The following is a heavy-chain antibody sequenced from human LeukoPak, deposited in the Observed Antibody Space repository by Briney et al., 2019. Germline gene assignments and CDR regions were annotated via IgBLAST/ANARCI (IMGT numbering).Heavy chain of an antibody. Sequence: ASVKVSCKASGYSFTDYYMHWVRQAPGQGLEWMGWINPNSGVTNFAQKFQGRVTMTRDTSITTAYMELSRLRSADTAVYSCARGYCSGGSCLSFDYWGQGALVTVSS. CDR2: INPNSGVT. D-gene: IGHD2-15*01. J-gene: IGHJ4*02. V-gene: IGHV1-2*02. CDR3: ARGYCSGGSCLSFDY. CDR1: GYSFTDYY.